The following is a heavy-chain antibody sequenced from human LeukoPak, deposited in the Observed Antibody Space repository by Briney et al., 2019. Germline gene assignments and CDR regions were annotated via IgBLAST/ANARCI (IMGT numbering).Heavy chain of an antibody. D-gene: IGHD3-10*02. Sequence: GGSLRLSCAASGFTFSSFEMNWVGQAPGKGLEWVSYISSSGSTISYADSVKGRFTISRDNAKNSLYLQMNSLSAEDTAVYYCAELGITMIGGVWGKGTTVTISS. V-gene: IGHV3-48*03. J-gene: IGHJ6*04. CDR3: AELGITMIGGV. CDR1: GFTFSSFE. CDR2: ISSSGSTI.